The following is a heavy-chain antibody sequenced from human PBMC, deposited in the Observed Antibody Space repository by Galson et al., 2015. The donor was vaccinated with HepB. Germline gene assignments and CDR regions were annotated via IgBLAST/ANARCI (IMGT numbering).Heavy chain of an antibody. CDR2: INPSGGST. D-gene: IGHD3-10*01. J-gene: IGHJ6*02. CDR1: GYTFTSYY. V-gene: IGHV1-46*01. Sequence: SVKVSCKASGYTFTSYYMHWVRQAPGQGLEWMGIINPSGGSTSYAQKFQGRVTMTRDASTSTVYMELSSLRSEDTAVYYCARDRGTVYGMDVWGQGTTVTVSS. CDR3: ARDRGTVYGMDV.